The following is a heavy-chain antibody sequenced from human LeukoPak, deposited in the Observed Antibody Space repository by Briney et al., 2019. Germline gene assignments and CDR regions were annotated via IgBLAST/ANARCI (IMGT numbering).Heavy chain of an antibody. V-gene: IGHV1-69*04. J-gene: IGHJ6*02. D-gene: IGHD4-17*01. CDR2: IIPILGIA. CDR1: GGTFSSYA. Sequence: ASVKVSCKASGGTFSSYAISWVRQAPGQGLEWMGRIIPILGIANYAQKFQGRVTITADKSTSTAYMELSSLRSEDTAVCYCASHYGDTYYYYGMDVWGQGATVTVSS. CDR3: ASHYGDTYYYYGMDV.